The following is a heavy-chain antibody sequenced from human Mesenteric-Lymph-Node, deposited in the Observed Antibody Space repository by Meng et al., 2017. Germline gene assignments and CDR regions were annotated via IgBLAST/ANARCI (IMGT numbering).Heavy chain of an antibody. Sequence: SETLSLTCTVSGGSINDYYWSWIRQPPGKGLEWIGYIYYSGSTNYNPSLKSRVTISVDTSKNQFSLKLSSVTAADTAVYYCARDYSNYFYYYGMDVWGQGTTVTVSS. V-gene: IGHV4-59*01. D-gene: IGHD4-11*01. J-gene: IGHJ6*02. CDR3: ARDYSNYFYYYGMDV. CDR1: GGSINDYY. CDR2: IYYSGST.